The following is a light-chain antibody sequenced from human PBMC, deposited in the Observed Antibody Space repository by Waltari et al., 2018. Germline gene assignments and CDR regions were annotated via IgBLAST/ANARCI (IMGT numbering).Light chain of an antibody. CDR1: QNINSW. CDR2: KAS. V-gene: IGKV1-5*03. CDR3: QQYNSYHIFT. Sequence: DIQMTQSPSTLSASVGDRVTITCRASQNINSWLAWYQQKPGKAPKLLIYKASSLETGVPSRFSGSESGTELTLTINSLQPDDFATYYCQQYNSYHIFTFGPGTKVEI. J-gene: IGKJ3*01.